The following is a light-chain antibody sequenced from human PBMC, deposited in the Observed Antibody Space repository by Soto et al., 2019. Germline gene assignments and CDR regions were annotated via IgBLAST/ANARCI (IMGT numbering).Light chain of an antibody. Sequence: DIQMTQSPSSLSASVGDRVTITCRASQSISSYLNWYQQKPGKAPKLLIYAASSLHSGVPSRFSGSGSGTDFTLTISSLQPEDFATYYCQHSYSTLYTFGQGTKLEIK. V-gene: IGKV1-39*01. CDR2: AAS. CDR1: QSISSY. CDR3: QHSYSTLYT. J-gene: IGKJ2*01.